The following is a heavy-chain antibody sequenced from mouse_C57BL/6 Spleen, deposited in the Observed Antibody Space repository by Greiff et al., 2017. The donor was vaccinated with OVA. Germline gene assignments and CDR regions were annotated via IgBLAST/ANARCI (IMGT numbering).Heavy chain of an antibody. CDR3: TGTVQGGDYYGSRGYFDV. CDR2: IDPDTGGT. J-gene: IGHJ1*03. Sequence: QVQLKQSGAELVRPGASVTLSCKASGYTFTDYDMHWVKQTPVHGLEWIGAIDPDTGGTAYNQKFKGKAILTADNSSSTVYMELRSLTSEDSAVYYGTGTVQGGDYYGSRGYFDVWGTGTTVTVSS. D-gene: IGHD1-1*01. CDR1: GYTFTDYD. V-gene: IGHV1-15*01.